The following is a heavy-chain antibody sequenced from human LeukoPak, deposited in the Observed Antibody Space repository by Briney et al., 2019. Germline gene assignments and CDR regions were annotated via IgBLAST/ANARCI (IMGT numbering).Heavy chain of an antibody. CDR1: GFTFSSYG. J-gene: IGHJ4*02. Sequence: GGTLRLSCAASGFTFSSYGMSWVRQAPGKGLGWVSAISGSGGSTHYADSVKGRFTISRDNSKNTLYLQMNSLRAEDTAVYYCAKSAYGSGSSTLDYWGQGTLVTVSS. V-gene: IGHV3-23*01. CDR3: AKSAYGSGSSTLDY. CDR2: ISGSGGST. D-gene: IGHD3-10*01.